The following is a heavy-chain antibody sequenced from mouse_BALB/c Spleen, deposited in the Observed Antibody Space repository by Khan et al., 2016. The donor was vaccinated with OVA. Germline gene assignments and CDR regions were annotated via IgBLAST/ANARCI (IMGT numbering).Heavy chain of an antibody. D-gene: IGHD1-1*01. CDR2: ISPNNDGS. CDR1: GYTFTSYV. V-gene: IGHV1S136*01. J-gene: IGHJ3*01. CDR3: LRALYYYGRAYDGFDY. Sequence: VQLKESGPELVKPGASVKMSCKASGYTFTSYVMHWVKQKPGQGLEWIGYISPNNDGSKYNEKFRGKATLTSDKSSSTSYMDLSSLTFEDSAVYYCLRALYYYGRAYDGFDYWGQGTLVTVSA.